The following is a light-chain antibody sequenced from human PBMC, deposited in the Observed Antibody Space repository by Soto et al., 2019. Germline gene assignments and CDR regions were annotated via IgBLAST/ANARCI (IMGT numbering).Light chain of an antibody. J-gene: IGLJ1*01. CDR3: QVWDSSSDHV. CDR1: NIGSKS. V-gene: IGLV3-21*04. CDR2: YDS. Sequence: SYELTQPPSVSVAPGKTARITCEGTNIGSKSVHWYQQKPGQAPVLVIYYDSDRPSGIPERFSGSNSGNTATLTISRVEAGDEADYYCQVWDSSSDHVFGTGTKLTVL.